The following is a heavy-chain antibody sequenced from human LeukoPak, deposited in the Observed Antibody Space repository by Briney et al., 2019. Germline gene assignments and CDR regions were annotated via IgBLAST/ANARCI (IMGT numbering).Heavy chain of an antibody. CDR1: GFTFSSNW. V-gene: IGHV3-74*01. D-gene: IGHD1-26*01. J-gene: IGHJ4*02. CDR3: VRDLGGRSGH. Sequence: GALRLSCAASGFTFSSNWMHWVRQAPGKGLVWVSRINEDGSTTDYADSVKGRSTIFRDNAKNTLYLQMNSLRAEDTAVYYCVRDLGGRSGHWGQGTLVTVSS. CDR2: INEDGSTT.